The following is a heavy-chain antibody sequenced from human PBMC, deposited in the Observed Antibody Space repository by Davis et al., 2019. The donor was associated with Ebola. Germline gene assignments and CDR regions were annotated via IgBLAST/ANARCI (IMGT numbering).Heavy chain of an antibody. CDR3: ARGLRENWFDP. CDR2: INEGGYT. D-gene: IGHD4-17*01. Sequence: SQTLSLTCGVFGGSFSGYYWTWIRQSPGKGLEWLGEINEGGYTNYNPSLKSRVTISIDTSKNQFSLKLTSVTAADTAVYYCARGLRENWFDPWGQGTLVTVSS. V-gene: IGHV4-34*01. CDR1: GGSFSGYY. J-gene: IGHJ5*02.